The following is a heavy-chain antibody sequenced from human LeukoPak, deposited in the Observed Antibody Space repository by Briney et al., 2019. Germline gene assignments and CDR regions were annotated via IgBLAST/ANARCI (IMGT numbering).Heavy chain of an antibody. V-gene: IGHV3-11*01. Sequence: GGSLRLSCAASGFSFSDYYMSWIRQAPGKGLEWVSYMSNSGSTIYYADSVKGRFTISRDNTKSSLYLQMNSLRAEDTAVYYCASVLWFGGIFFDYWGQGTLVTVSS. D-gene: IGHD3-10*01. J-gene: IGHJ4*02. CDR2: MSNSGSTI. CDR1: GFSFSDYY. CDR3: ASVLWFGGIFFDY.